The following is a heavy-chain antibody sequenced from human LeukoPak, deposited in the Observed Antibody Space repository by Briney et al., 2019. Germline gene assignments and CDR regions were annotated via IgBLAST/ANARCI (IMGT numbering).Heavy chain of an antibody. D-gene: IGHD1-1*01. V-gene: IGHV1-18*01. CDR1: GYTFTSYG. CDR2: ISAYNGNT. CDR3: ARTSTTGGDFDY. Sequence: ASVKVSCKASGYTFTSYGISWVRQAPGQGLEWMGWISAYNGNTNYAQKLQGRVTTTTDTSTSTAYMELRSLRSDDTAVYYCARTSTTGGDFDYWGQGTLVTVSS. J-gene: IGHJ4*02.